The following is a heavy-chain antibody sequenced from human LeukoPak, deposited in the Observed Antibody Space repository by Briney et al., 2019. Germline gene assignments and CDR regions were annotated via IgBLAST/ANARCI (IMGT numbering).Heavy chain of an antibody. CDR1: GGSFSGYY. Sequence: SETLSLTCAVYGGSFSGYYWSWIRQPPGKGLEWIGEINHSGSTNYNPSLKSRVTISVDTSKNQFSLKLSSVTAADTAVYYCARRGRSSGWRYFDYWGQGTLVTVSS. CDR2: INHSGST. V-gene: IGHV4-34*01. D-gene: IGHD6-19*01. J-gene: IGHJ4*02. CDR3: ARRGRSSGWRYFDY.